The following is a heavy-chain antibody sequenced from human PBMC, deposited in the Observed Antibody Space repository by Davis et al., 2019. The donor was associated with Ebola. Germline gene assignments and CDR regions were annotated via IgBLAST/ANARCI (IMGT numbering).Heavy chain of an antibody. Sequence: GGSLRLSCAASGFTFSSHGMHWVRQAPGKGLEWVAVISYDGSNKYYADSVKGRFTISRDNSKNTLYLQMNSLRAEDTAVYYCAKSPGYCSSTSCPYYYYYYYGMDVWGQGTTVTVSS. CDR3: AKSPGYCSSTSCPYYYYYYYGMDV. CDR2: ISYDGSNK. V-gene: IGHV3-30*18. CDR1: GFTFSSHG. D-gene: IGHD2-2*03. J-gene: IGHJ6*02.